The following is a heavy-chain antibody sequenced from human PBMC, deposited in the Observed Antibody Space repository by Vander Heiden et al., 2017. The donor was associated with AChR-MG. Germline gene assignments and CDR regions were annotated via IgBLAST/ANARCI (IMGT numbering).Heavy chain of an antibody. CDR3: AKEGLRYFDWLSYYFDY. CDR2: ISGSGGST. Sequence: EVQLLESGGGLVQPGGSLILSCAAAGFTLSSYAMGWVRQAQGKGLGWVSAISGSGGSTYYADSVKGRFTISRDNSKNTLYLQMNSLRAEDTAVYYCAKEGLRYFDWLSYYFDYWGQGTLVTVSS. J-gene: IGHJ4*02. V-gene: IGHV3-23*01. D-gene: IGHD3-9*01. CDR1: GFTLSSYA.